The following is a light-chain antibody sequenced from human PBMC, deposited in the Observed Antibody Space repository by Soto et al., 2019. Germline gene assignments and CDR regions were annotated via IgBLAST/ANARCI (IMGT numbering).Light chain of an antibody. CDR2: AAS. Sequence: DIQMTQSPSTLSASVGDRVTITCRASQSISTYLNWYQQKLGRAPTLLIYAASSLQSGVPSRFSGGGSWTDFTLSTSSLQPEDFALYFCQQCYSSPRTFGQWTKVEIK. CDR3: QQCYSSPRT. V-gene: IGKV1-39*01. CDR1: QSISTY. J-gene: IGKJ1*01.